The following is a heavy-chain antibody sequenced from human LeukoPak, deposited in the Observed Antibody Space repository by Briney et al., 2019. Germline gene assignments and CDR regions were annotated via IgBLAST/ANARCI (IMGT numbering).Heavy chain of an antibody. CDR3: ARGMAVAGRGNWFDP. V-gene: IGHV4-34*01. D-gene: IGHD6-19*01. CDR2: INHGGST. CDR1: GGSFGGYY. Sequence: SXTLXLTCAVXGGSFGGYYXSWIRQPPGKGLXWIGEINHGGSTNYNPSLKSRVTISVDTSKNQFSLKLTSVTAADTAVYYCARGMAVAGRGNWFDPWGQGTLVTVSS. J-gene: IGHJ5*02.